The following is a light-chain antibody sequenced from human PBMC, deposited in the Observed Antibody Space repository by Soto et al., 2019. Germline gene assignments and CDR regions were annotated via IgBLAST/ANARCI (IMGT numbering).Light chain of an antibody. V-gene: IGLV2-14*01. CDR1: GSDVGNYNY. CDR3: TSYASTTTHVV. CDR2: EVF. J-gene: IGLJ2*01. Sequence: QSALTQPASVSGSPGQSITISCTGTGSDVGNYNYVSWYQHHPGKVPNLLIYEVFNRPSGVSNRFSGSKSGNTASLTISGLRPEDEGDYYCTSYASTTTHVVFGGGTKLTVL.